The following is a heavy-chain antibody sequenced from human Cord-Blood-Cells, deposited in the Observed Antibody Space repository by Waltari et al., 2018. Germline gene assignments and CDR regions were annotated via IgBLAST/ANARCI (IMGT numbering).Heavy chain of an antibody. J-gene: IGHJ2*01. D-gene: IGHD3-16*01. CDR3: ARKLNWYFDL. CDR1: GFTFSSYS. CDR2: ISSSSSYI. Sequence: EVQLVESGGGLVKPGGSLSLSCAASGFTFSSYSMNWVRQAPGKGLEWVSAISSSSSYIYYADSVKGRFTISRDNAKNSLYLQMNSLRAEDTAVYYCARKLNWYFDLWGRGTLVTVSS. V-gene: IGHV3-21*01.